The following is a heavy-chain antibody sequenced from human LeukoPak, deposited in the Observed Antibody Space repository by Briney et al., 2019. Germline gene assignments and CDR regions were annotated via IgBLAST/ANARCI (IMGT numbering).Heavy chain of an antibody. CDR3: ARLIFGGVFLWFDP. J-gene: IGHJ5*02. CDR1: GVSISSYY. CDR2: IYTNGST. Sequence: SETLSLTCSVSGVSISSYYLTWIRQPAGKGLEWIGHIYTNGSTKYNPYLQSRVTMSVDTSKNQFSLKLSSVTAADTAVYYCARLIFGGVFLWFDPWGQGTLVTVSS. D-gene: IGHD3-16*01. V-gene: IGHV4-4*07.